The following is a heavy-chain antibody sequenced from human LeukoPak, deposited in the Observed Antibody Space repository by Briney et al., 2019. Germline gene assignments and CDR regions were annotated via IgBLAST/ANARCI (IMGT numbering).Heavy chain of an antibody. J-gene: IGHJ4*02. Sequence: SETLSLTCTVSGGSFNTYYWSWIRQPPGKGLEWLGHIYYSGSTNYNPSLKSRVTISVDTSKNQFSLKLSSVTAADTAVYYCARDWGGIQLWLPLDYWGQGTLVTVSS. D-gene: IGHD5-18*01. CDR2: IYYSGST. CDR3: ARDWGGIQLWLPLDY. CDR1: GGSFNTYY. V-gene: IGHV4-59*01.